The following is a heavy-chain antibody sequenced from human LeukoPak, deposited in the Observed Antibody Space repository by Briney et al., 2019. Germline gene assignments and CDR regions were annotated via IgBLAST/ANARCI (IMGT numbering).Heavy chain of an antibody. Sequence: PGGSLRLSCAASGFTFSSYGMSWVRQAPGMGLEWVSTITGSYISTYYADSVKGRFTVSRDNSKNTLYLQMNSLRAEDTAVYYCAKDSGSYSNSGNFDYWGQGTLVTVSS. CDR2: ITGSYIST. V-gene: IGHV3-23*01. CDR3: AKDSGSYSNSGNFDY. CDR1: GFTFSSYG. J-gene: IGHJ4*02. D-gene: IGHD6-13*01.